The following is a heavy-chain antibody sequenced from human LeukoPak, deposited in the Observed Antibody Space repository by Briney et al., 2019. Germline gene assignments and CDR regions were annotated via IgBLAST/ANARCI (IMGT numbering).Heavy chain of an antibody. CDR1: GFTFSNYA. CDR3: ARGLEGYYDILTGFRLGMDV. CDR2: ISYDGSNK. Sequence: GGSLRLSCAASGFTFSNYAMHWVRQAPGKGLEWVAVISYDGSNKYYADSVKGRFTISRDNSENTLYLQMNSLRAEDTAVYYCARGLEGYYDILTGFRLGMDVWGQGTTVTVSS. V-gene: IGHV3-30-3*01. J-gene: IGHJ6*02. D-gene: IGHD3-9*01.